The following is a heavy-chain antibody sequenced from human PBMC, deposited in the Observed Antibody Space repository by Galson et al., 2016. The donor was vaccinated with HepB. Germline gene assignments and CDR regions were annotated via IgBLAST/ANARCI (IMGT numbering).Heavy chain of an antibody. Sequence: SLRLSCAASGFTFSDPYMSWIRQAPGKGLEWIAYISGSGTYINYADSVTGRFTISRDNAKNSVYLQMNSLRVEDTAVDFCARSAGGQYYYMDVWGKGTTVIVSS. J-gene: IGHJ6*03. V-gene: IGHV3-11*06. CDR1: GFTFSDPY. CDR3: ARSAGGQYYYMDV. CDR2: ISGSGTYI.